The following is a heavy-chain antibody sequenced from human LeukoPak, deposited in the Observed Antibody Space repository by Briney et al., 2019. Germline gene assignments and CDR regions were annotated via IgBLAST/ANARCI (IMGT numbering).Heavy chain of an antibody. CDR1: GYTFTGYY. CDR3: ARDSSGLNWFDP. J-gene: IGHJ5*02. CDR2: INPNSGGT. V-gene: IGHV1-2*02. Sequence: GASVKVSCKASGYTFTGYYMHWVRQAPGQGLEWMGWINPNSGGTNYAQKFQGRVTMTRDTSISTAYMELSRLRSDDTTVYYCARDSSGLNWFDPWGQGTLVTVSS. D-gene: IGHD3-22*01.